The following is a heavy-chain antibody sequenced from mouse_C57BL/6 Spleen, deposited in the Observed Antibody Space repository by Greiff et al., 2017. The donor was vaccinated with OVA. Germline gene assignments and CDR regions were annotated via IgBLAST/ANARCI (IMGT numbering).Heavy chain of an antibody. D-gene: IGHD4-1*01. CDR2: IDPSDSYT. CDR1: GYTFTSYW. V-gene: IGHV1-69*01. CDR3: ARAILTGTGYFDV. Sequence: QVQLQQSGAELVMPGASVKLSCKASGYTFTSYWMHWVKQRPGQGLEWIGEIDPSDSYTNYNQKFKGKSTLTVDKSSSTAYMQLSSLTSEDSAVYYCARAILTGTGYFDVWGTGTTVTVSS. J-gene: IGHJ1*03.